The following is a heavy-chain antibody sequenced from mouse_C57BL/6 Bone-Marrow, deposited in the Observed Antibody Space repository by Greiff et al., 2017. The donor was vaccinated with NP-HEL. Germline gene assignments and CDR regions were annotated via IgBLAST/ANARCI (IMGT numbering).Heavy chain of an antibody. V-gene: IGHV1-83*01. Sequence: VQLKESGPELVKPGASVKMSCKASGYTFTDYYMHWVKQKPGKGLEWIGEIYPGSGNTYYNEKFKGKATLTADTSSSTAYLQLSSLRAVDSVVYFCERCDLLWVRRPPYWYFDVWGAGTTVTVSS. CDR3: RCDLLWVRRPPYWYFDV. J-gene: IGHJ1*01. CDR1: YTFTDYYM. D-gene: IGHD2-2*01. CDR2: YPGSGNTY.